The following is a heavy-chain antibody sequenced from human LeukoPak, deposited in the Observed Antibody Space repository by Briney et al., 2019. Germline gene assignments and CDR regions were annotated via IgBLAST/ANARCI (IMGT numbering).Heavy chain of an antibody. CDR1: GFTFGSYA. V-gene: IGHV3-23*01. D-gene: IGHD1-26*01. CDR2: ISASGGGS. CDR3: AKGNWGERLDWYFDL. J-gene: IGHJ2*01. Sequence: GGSLRLSCAASGFTFGSYAMNWVRQAPGKGLEWVSVISASGGGSYYADSVKGRFTVSRDNSKTTLYLQMNSLRAEDTAVYYCAKGNWGERLDWYFDLWGRGTLVTVSS.